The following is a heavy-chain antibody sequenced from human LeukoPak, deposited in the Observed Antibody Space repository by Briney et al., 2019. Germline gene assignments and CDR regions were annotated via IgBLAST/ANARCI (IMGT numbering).Heavy chain of an antibody. J-gene: IGHJ6*02. D-gene: IGHD3-9*01. CDR3: ARDPHIYDILTGGYYYYGMDV. Sequence: GGSLRLSCAASGFTFSSCWMHWVRQAPGKGLEWVANIKQDGSEKYYVDSVKGRFTISRDNAKNSLYLQMNSLRAEDTAVYYCARDPHIYDILTGGYYYYGMDVWGQGTTVTVSS. CDR1: GFTFSSCW. CDR2: IKQDGSEK. V-gene: IGHV3-7*01.